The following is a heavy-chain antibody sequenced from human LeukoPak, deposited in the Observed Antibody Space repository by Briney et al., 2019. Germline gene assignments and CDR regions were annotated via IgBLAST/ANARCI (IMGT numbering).Heavy chain of an antibody. CDR1: GGSISSGDYY. J-gene: IGHJ4*02. D-gene: IGHD3-22*01. CDR3: ARDASDYYDSSGYYFFDY. V-gene: IGHV4-30-4*01. CDR2: IYYSGST. Sequence: SQTLSLTCTVSGGSISSGDYYWSWIRQPPGKGLGWIGYIYYSGSTYYNPSLKSRVTISVDTSKNQFSLKLSSVTAADTAVYYCARDASDYYDSSGYYFFDYWGQGTLVTVSS.